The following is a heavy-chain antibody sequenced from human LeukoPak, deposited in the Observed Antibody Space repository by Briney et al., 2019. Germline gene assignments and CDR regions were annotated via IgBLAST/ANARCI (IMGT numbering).Heavy chain of an antibody. CDR2: IYTSGST. V-gene: IGHV4-4*07. Sequence: SETLSLTCTVSGDSISSYYWSWIRQPAGKGLEWIGRIYTSGSTNYNPSLKSRVTMSVDTSKNQFSLKLSSVTAADTAVYYCARDLTYYYGSGSSSYYYYYMDVWGKGTTVTISS. J-gene: IGHJ6*03. D-gene: IGHD3-10*01. CDR1: GDSISSYY. CDR3: ARDLTYYYGSGSSSYYYYYMDV.